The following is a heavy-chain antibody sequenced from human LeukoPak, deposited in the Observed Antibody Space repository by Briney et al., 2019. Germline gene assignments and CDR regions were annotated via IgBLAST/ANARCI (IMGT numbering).Heavy chain of an antibody. CDR3: ARTSAAAGSFAAFDY. J-gene: IGHJ4*02. CDR2: IYYSGST. V-gene: IGHV4-59*08. D-gene: IGHD6-13*01. CDR1: GGSISSYY. Sequence: SETLSLTCTVSGGSISSYYWSWIRQPPGKGVEWIGYIYYSGSTNYNPSLKRRRVTISVDTSKNQFSLKLSSVTAADTAVYYCARTSAAAGSFAAFDYWGQGTLVTVSS.